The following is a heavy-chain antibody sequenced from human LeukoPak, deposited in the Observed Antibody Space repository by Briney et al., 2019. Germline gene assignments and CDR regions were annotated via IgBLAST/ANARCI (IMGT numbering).Heavy chain of an antibody. CDR1: GGTFSSYA. CDR2: IIPIFGTA. J-gene: IGHJ4*02. Sequence: SVKVSCKASGGTFSSYAISWVRQAPGQGLEWMGGIIPIFGTANYAQKFQGRVTITTDESTSTAYMELSSLRSEDTAVYYCARDKSGSYYDTGEIALSYWGQGTLVTVSS. CDR3: ARDKSGSYYDTGEIALSY. D-gene: IGHD1-26*01. V-gene: IGHV1-69*05.